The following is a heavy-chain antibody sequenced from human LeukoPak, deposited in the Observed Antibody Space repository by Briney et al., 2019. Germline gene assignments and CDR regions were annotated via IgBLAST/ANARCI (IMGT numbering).Heavy chain of an antibody. J-gene: IGHJ1*01. CDR2: ISSSSSYI. CDR1: GFTFSSYS. V-gene: IGHV3-21*01. CDR3: ARELPRGPYGDIEYFQH. Sequence: PGGSLRLSCAASGFTFSSYSMNWVRQAPGKGLEWVSSISSSSSYIYYADSVKGRFTISRDNAKNSLYLQMNSLRAEDTAVYYCARELPRGPYGDIEYFQHWGQGTLVTVSS. D-gene: IGHD4-17*01.